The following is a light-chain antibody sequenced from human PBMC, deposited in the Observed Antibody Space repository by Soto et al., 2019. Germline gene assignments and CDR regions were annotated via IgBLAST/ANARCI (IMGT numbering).Light chain of an antibody. CDR1: RNLLHSNGYYY. CDR2: LGS. CDR3: AQGLATPFT. J-gene: IGKJ4*01. V-gene: IGKV2-28*01. Sequence: EIVLTQSPLSLPVTPGEPASISCRSSRNLLHSNGYYYLDWYLQKPGQSPQLLIYLGSNRASGVPDRFSGIGSGTDFTLTISRVEAEDVGVYFCAQGLATPFTFGGGTKVEIK.